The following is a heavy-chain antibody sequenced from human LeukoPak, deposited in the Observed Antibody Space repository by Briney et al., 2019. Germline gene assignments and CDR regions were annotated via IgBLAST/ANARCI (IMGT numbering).Heavy chain of an antibody. Sequence: ASVKVSCKASGYTFTSYDINWVRQATGQGLEWMGWMNPNSGNTGYAQKFQGRVTMTRNTSISAAYMELSSLRSEDTAVYYCARGHSSRSGIDYWGQGTLVTVSS. J-gene: IGHJ4*02. CDR3: ARGHSSRSGIDY. V-gene: IGHV1-8*01. D-gene: IGHD6-13*01. CDR2: MNPNSGNT. CDR1: GYTFTSYD.